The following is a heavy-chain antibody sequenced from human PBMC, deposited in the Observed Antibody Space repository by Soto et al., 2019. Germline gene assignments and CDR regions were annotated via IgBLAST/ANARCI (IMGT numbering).Heavy chain of an antibody. Sequence: GESLKISCAASGFTFSSYAMSWVRQAPGKGLEWVSAISGSGGSTYYADSVKGRFTISRDNSKNTLYLQMNSLRAEDTAVYYCAKGAPFTIFGVVTNNWFDPWGQGTLVTVSS. CDR2: ISGSGGST. D-gene: IGHD3-3*01. V-gene: IGHV3-23*01. J-gene: IGHJ5*02. CDR1: GFTFSSYA. CDR3: AKGAPFTIFGVVTNNWFDP.